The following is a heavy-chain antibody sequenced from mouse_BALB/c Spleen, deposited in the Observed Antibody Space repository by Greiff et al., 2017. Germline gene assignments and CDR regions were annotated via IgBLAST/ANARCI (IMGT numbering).Heavy chain of an antibody. CDR1: GFTFSDYY. V-gene: IGHV5-4*02. CDR3: ARAQSNWYFDV. Sequence: EVQLVESGGGLVKPGGSLNLSCAASGFTFSDYYMYWVRQTPEKRLEWVATISDGGSYTYYPDSVKGRFTISRDNAKNNLYLQMSSLKAEATAMYYCARAQSNWYFDVWGAGTTVTVSS. J-gene: IGHJ1*01. CDR2: ISDGGSYT.